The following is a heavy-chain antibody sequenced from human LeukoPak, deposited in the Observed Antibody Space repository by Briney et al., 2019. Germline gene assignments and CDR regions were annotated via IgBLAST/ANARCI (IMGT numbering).Heavy chain of an antibody. CDR3: ARGPGEGSSWYINWFDP. CDR1: GYTFTSYD. D-gene: IGHD6-13*01. J-gene: IGHJ5*02. V-gene: IGHV1-8*01. CDR2: MNPNSGNT. Sequence: ASVKVSCKASGYTFTSYDINWVRQATAQGLEWMGWMNPNSGNTGYAQKFQGRVTMTRNTSISTAYMELSSLRSEDTAVYYCARGPGEGSSWYINWFDPWGQGTLVTVSS.